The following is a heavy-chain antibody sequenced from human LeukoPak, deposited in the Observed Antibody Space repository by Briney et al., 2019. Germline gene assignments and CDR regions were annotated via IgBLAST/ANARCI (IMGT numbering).Heavy chain of an antibody. V-gene: IGHV3-53*01. D-gene: IGHD6-19*01. J-gene: IGHJ4*02. Sequence: GGSLRLSCAASGFTVSSNYMSWVRQAPGKGLEWVSVIYSGGSTYYADSVKGRFTISRDNSKNTLYLQMNSLRAEDTAVYYCARDMRGYSSGWYTDYWGQGTLVTVSS. CDR2: IYSGGST. CDR3: ARDMRGYSSGWYTDY. CDR1: GFTVSSNY.